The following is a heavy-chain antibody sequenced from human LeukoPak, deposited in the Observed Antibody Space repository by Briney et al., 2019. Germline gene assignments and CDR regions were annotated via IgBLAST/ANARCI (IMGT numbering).Heavy chain of an antibody. CDR1: GFTFSSYG. CDR3: AKDQPYTSYMDV. D-gene: IGHD3-16*01. CDR2: IGYDGSNK. Sequence: GGSLRLSCAASGFTFSSYGMHWVRQAPGKGLEWVTFIGYDGSNKYYADSVKGRFTISRDNSKNTLYLQMNSLRAEDTAVYYCAKDQPYTSYMDVWGKGTTVTVSS. V-gene: IGHV3-30*02. J-gene: IGHJ6*03.